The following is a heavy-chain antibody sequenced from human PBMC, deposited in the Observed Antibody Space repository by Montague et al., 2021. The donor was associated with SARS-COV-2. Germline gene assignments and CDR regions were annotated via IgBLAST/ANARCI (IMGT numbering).Heavy chain of an antibody. J-gene: IGHJ4*02. CDR1: GGSISSYY. V-gene: IGHV4-59*01. CDR3: ARGTAAGTNFDY. D-gene: IGHD6-13*01. CDR2: IYYSGGT. Sequence: SETLSLTCTVSGGSISSYYWSWIRQPPGKGLEWIGYIYYSGGTHYNPSLKRRVTISVDTSKNQFSLKLSSVTAADTAVYYCARGTAAGTNFDYWGQGTLVTASS.